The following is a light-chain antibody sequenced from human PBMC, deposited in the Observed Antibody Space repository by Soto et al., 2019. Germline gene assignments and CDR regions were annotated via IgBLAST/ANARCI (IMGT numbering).Light chain of an antibody. J-gene: IGLJ3*02. CDR1: SSDVGGYNY. Sequence: QSALTQPPSASGSPGQSVTISCTGTSSDVGGYNYVSWYQHHPGKAPKLMIYEVAKRPSGVPDRFSGSKSGNTASLTVSGPQAEYEADYYCNSYAGDSWVFGGGTKVTVL. V-gene: IGLV2-8*01. CDR2: EVA. CDR3: NSYAGDSWV.